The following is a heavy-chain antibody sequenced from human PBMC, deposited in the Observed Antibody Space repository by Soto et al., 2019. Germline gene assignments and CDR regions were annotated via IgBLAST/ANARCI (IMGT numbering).Heavy chain of an antibody. CDR3: AKAGADSWFGGPENNWFDP. CDR1: GFTFSSYS. J-gene: IGHJ5*02. CDR2: ISGSGGST. D-gene: IGHD3-10*01. V-gene: IGHV3-23*01. Sequence: GGSLRLSCAASGFTFSSYSMNWVRQAPGKGLEWVSAISGSGGSTYYADSVKGRFTISRDNSKNTLYLQMNSLRAEDTAVYYCAKAGADSWFGGPENNWFDPWGQGTLVTVSS.